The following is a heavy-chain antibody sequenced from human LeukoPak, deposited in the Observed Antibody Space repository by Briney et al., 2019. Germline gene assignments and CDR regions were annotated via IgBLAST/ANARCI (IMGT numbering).Heavy chain of an antibody. D-gene: IGHD6-19*01. CDR3: ARARGWPKNQYPLDY. V-gene: IGHV1-2*02. J-gene: IGHJ4*02. CDR2: INPNSGGT. Sequence: ASVKVSCKASGYTFTGYYMHWVRQAPGQGLEWMGWINPNSGGTNYAQKFQGRFTMTRDTSISTAYMELSRLRSDDTAVYYCARARGWPKNQYPLDYWGQGTLVTVSS. CDR1: GYTFTGYY.